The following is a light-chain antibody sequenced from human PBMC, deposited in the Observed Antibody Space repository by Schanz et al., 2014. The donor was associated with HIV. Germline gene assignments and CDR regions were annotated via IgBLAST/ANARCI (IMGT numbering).Light chain of an antibody. J-gene: IGLJ2*01. CDR3: SSYTISSPVVV. CDR1: SSDVGGYNY. V-gene: IGLV2-14*03. CDR2: DVS. Sequence: QSVLTQPASVSGSPGQSITISCTGTSSDVGGYNYVSWYQQHPGKAPKLMIYDVSNRPSGVSNRFSGSKSGNTASLTISRLQAEDEADYYCSSYTISSPVVVFGGGTKLTVL.